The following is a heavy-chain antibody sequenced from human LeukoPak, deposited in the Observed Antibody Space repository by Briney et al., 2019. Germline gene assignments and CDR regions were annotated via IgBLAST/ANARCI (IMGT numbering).Heavy chain of an antibody. CDR2: ISGSGGST. CDR3: AKDSQYDFWSGYPYYFDY. CDR1: GFTFSSYA. V-gene: IGHV3-23*01. J-gene: IGHJ4*02. Sequence: GGSLRLSCAASGFTFSSYARSWVRQAPGKGLEWVSAISGSGGSTYYADSVKGRFTISRDNSKNTLYLQMNSLRAEDTAVYYCAKDSQYDFWSGYPYYFDYWGQGTLVTVSS. D-gene: IGHD3-3*01.